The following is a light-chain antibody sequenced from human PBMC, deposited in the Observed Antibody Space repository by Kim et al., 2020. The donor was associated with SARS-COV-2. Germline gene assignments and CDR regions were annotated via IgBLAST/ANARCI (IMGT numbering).Light chain of an antibody. CDR3: QQYDNWPPYS. J-gene: IGKJ2*01. Sequence: EVVMTQSPATLSVSPGERATLSCRASQSVNSNLAWYQQQPGQAPRLLIYGASTRATDIPARFSGSGSGTEFTLIISSLQSEDIAVYYCQQYDNWPPYSFGQGTNLEI. V-gene: IGKV3-15*01. CDR1: QSVNSN. CDR2: GAS.